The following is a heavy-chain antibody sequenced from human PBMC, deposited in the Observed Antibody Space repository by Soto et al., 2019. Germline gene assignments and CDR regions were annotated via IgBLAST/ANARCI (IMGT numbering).Heavy chain of an antibody. CDR2: IIPIFGTA. Sequence: QVQLVQSGAEVKKPGSSVKVSCKASGGTFSSYAISWVRQAPGQGLEWMGGIIPIFGTANYAQKFQGRVTITADKSTSTVYMEMSSLRSEDTAVYYCARSTKRYCSGGSCYSFGFDYWGQGTLVTVSS. D-gene: IGHD2-15*01. CDR3: ARSTKRYCSGGSCYSFGFDY. J-gene: IGHJ4*02. CDR1: GGTFSSYA. V-gene: IGHV1-69*06.